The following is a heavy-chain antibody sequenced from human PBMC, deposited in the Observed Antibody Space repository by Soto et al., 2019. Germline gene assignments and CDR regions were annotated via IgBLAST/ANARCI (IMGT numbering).Heavy chain of an antibody. CDR2: INHSGST. Sequence: SETLSLTCAVYGGSFSGYYWSWIRQPPGKGLEWIGEINHSGSTNYNPSLKSRVTISVDTSKNQFSLKLSSVTAADTAVYYCARTSLRWGLRGIAAAGHLDYWGQGTLVTVSS. V-gene: IGHV4-34*01. J-gene: IGHJ4*02. CDR3: ARTSLRWGLRGIAAAGHLDY. CDR1: GGSFSGYY. D-gene: IGHD6-13*01.